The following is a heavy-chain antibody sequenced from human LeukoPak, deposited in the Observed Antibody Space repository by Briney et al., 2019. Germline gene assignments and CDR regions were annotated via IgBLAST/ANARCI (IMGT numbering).Heavy chain of an antibody. CDR1: GFTFSSYW. Sequence: GGSLRLSCAASGFTFSSYWMHWVRQAPGKGLVWVSRISSDESSTSYADSVKGRFTISRDNAKNTLYLQMNSLRAEDTAVYYCARGLQAARLAAADSWGQGTLVTVSS. CDR2: ISSDESST. J-gene: IGHJ5*02. V-gene: IGHV3-74*01. CDR3: ARGLQAARLAAADS. D-gene: IGHD6-25*01.